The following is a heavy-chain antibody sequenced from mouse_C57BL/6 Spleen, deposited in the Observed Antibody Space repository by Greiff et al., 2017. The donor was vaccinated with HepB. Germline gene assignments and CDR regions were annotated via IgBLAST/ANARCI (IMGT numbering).Heavy chain of an antibody. D-gene: IGHD1-1*01. J-gene: IGHJ2*01. CDR2: IYPGDGDT. Sequence: QVQLQQSGPELVKPGASVKISCKASGYAFSSSWMNWVKQRPGKGLEWIGRIYPGDGDTNYNGKFKGKATLTAAKSSSTAYMQLSSLTSEDSAVYCWARECYYGSSLYYFDYWGQGTTLTVSS. V-gene: IGHV1-82*01. CDR3: ARECYYGSSLYYFDY. CDR1: GYAFSSSW.